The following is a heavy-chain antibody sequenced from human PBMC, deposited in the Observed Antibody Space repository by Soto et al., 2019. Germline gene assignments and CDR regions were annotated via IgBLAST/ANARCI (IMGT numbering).Heavy chain of an antibody. CDR3: AKDLWGHSSGRDVPTSEYFQH. Sequence: GSLRLSCAASGFTFSGYAMSWVRQAPGKGLEWVSGLSGSGGSTYYADSVKGRFTISRDNSKSTLYLQMNSLRAEDTAVYYCAKDLWGHSSGRDVPTSEYFQHWGQGTQVTVSS. CDR2: LSGSGGST. CDR1: GFTFSGYA. J-gene: IGHJ1*01. D-gene: IGHD6-19*01. V-gene: IGHV3-23*01.